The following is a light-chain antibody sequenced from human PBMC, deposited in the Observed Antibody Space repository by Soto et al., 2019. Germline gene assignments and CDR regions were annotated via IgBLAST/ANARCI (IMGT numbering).Light chain of an antibody. J-gene: IGKJ2*01. V-gene: IGKV4-1*01. CDR3: QQYYSTPRT. Sequence: DIVMTQSPDSLAVSLGERATINCKSSQSVLYSSNNKNYLAWYQQKPGQPPKLLIYWASTRESGVPDRFSGRGSGTDFTLTNSSLQAEDVAVYYCQQYYSTPRTFGQGTKLEIK. CDR2: WAS. CDR1: QSVLYSSNNKNY.